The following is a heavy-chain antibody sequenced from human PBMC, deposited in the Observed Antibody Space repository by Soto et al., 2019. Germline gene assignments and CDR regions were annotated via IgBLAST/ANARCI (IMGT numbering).Heavy chain of an antibody. J-gene: IGHJ4*02. Sequence: TLSLTCTVSGGSISSGGYYWSWIRQHPGKGLEWIGYIYYSGSTYYNPSLKSRVTISVDTSKNQFSLKLSSVTAADTAVYYCARDFTGTNSFDYWGQGTLVTVSS. CDR1: GGSISSGGYY. V-gene: IGHV4-31*03. CDR3: ARDFTGTNSFDY. D-gene: IGHD1-1*01. CDR2: IYYSGST.